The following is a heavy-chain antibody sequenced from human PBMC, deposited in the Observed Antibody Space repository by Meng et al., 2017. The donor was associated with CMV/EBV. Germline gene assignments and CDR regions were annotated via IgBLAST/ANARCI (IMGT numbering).Heavy chain of an antibody. J-gene: IGHJ4*02. CDR3: ARVTQYTYYFDY. CDR1: GYTFTGYY. D-gene: IGHD5-18*01. CDR2: INPNSGGT. Sequence: ASVKVSCKASGYTFTGYYMHWVRQAPGQGLEWMGWINPNSGGTNYAQKFQGRVTMTRDTSISTAYMELSRLRSDDTAVYYCARVTQYTYYFDYWGQGTLVTVSS. V-gene: IGHV1-2*02.